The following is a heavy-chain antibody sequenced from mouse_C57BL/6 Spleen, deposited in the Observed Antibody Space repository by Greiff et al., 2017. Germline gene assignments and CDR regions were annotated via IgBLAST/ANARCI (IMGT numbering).Heavy chain of an antibody. J-gene: IGHJ4*01. CDR1: GYTFTDHT. CDR3: ARGGLLHPMDY. CDR2: IYPRDGST. Sequence: QVQLQQSDAELVKPGASVKISCKVSGYTFTDHTIHWMKQRPEQGLEWIGYIYPRDGSTKYNEKFKGKATLTADKSTSTAYMQLNSLSSEESAVYFCARGGLLHPMDYWGQGTSVTVSS. V-gene: IGHV1-78*01. D-gene: IGHD2-3*01.